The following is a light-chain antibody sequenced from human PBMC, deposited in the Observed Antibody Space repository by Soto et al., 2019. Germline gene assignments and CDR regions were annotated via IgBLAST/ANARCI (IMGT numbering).Light chain of an antibody. J-gene: IGLJ2*01. CDR3: CSYAGSSTFVV. Sequence: QSALTQPASVSESPGQSITISCTGTSSDIGSYNLVSWYQQHPGKAPKLMIYEDNKRPSGVSNRFSGSKSGNTASLTISGLQAEDEADYYCCSYAGSSTFVVFGGGTKVTVL. CDR2: EDN. V-gene: IGLV2-23*02. CDR1: SSDIGSYNL.